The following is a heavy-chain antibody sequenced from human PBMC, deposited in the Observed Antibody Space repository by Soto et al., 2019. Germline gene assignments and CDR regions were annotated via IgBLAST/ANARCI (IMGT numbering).Heavy chain of an antibody. CDR1: GFTFSNAW. CDR3: TTDSYITSIIVRFDY. CDR2: VKSKNDGGTT. V-gene: IGHV3-15*07. D-gene: IGHD3-22*01. J-gene: IGHJ4*01. Sequence: EVHLVESGGGLVKPGGSLRLSCAASGFTFSNAWINWVRQAPGKRLEWVGRVKSKNDGGTTDFAAPVKGRFAISRDDSKNMVYLEMNSLQTEDTAIYYCTTDSYITSIIVRFDYWGHGTLVTVSS.